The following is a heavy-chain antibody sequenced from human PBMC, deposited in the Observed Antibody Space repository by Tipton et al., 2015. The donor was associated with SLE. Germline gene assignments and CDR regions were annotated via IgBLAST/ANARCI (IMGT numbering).Heavy chain of an antibody. D-gene: IGHD3-22*01. V-gene: IGHV1-18*04. CDR3: ARDNYYDSSAIDY. J-gene: IGHJ4*02. CDR1: GYSFTSYG. Sequence: QLVQSGAEVKKPGESLRISCKGSGYSFTSYGISWVRQAPGQGLEWMGWISAYNGNTNYAQKLQGRVTMTTDTSTSTAYMELRSLRSDDTAVYYCARDNYYDSSAIDYWGQGTLVTVSS. CDR2: ISAYNGNT.